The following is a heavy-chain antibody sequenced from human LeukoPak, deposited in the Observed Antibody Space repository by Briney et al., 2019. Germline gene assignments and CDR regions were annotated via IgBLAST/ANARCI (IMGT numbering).Heavy chain of an antibody. CDR2: INSDGSST. J-gene: IGHJ4*02. D-gene: IGHD3-22*01. Sequence: PGGSLRPSCAASGFTFSSYWMHWVRQAPGKGLVWVSRINSDGSSTAYADSVKGRFTISRDNAKNTLYLHMNSLRDEDTAVYYCAREGPDSSGYYSDYWGQGTLVTVSS. CDR1: GFTFSSYW. CDR3: AREGPDSSGYYSDY. V-gene: IGHV3-74*01.